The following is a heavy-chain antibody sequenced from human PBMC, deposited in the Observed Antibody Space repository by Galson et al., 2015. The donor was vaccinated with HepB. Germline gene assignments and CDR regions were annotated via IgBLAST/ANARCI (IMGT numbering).Heavy chain of an antibody. CDR2: IWYDGSNK. D-gene: IGHD3-22*01. Sequence: SLRLSCAASGFTFSSYGMHWVRQAPGKGLEWVAVIWYDGSNKYYADSVKGRFTISRDNSKNTLYLQMNSLRAEDTAVYYCARDYYDSSGYYPLFDYWGQGTLVTVSS. J-gene: IGHJ4*02. CDR1: GFTFSSYG. CDR3: ARDYYDSSGYYPLFDY. V-gene: IGHV3-33*08.